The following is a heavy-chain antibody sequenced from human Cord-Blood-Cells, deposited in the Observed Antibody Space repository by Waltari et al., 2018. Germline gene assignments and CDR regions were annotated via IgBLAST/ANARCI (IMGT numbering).Heavy chain of an antibody. V-gene: IGHV3-74*01. J-gene: IGHJ3*02. CDR3: AREVGATHAFDI. CDR1: GFTFSSYW. D-gene: IGHD1-26*01. CDR2: INRDGSST. Sequence: EVQLVESGGGLVQPGGSLRLSCAASGFTFSSYWMHWVRQAPGKGLVSVSRINRDGSSTSYADSVKGRFTISRDNAKNTLYLQMNSLRAEDTAVYYCAREVGATHAFDIWGQGTMVTDSS.